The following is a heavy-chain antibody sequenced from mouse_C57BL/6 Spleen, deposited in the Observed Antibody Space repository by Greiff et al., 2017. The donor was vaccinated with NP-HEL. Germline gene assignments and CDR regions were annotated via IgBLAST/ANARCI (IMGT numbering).Heavy chain of an antibody. J-gene: IGHJ4*01. CDR1: GYTFTSYW. D-gene: IGHD2-2*01. V-gene: IGHV1-69*01. CDR2: IDPSDSYT. Sequence: VQLQESGAELVMPGASVKLSCKASGYTFTSYWMHWVKQRPGQGLEWIGEIDPSDSYTNYNQKFKGKSTLTVDKSSSTAYMQLSSLTSEDSAVYYCARGGVTTFYAMDYWGQGTSVTVSS. CDR3: ARGGVTTFYAMDY.